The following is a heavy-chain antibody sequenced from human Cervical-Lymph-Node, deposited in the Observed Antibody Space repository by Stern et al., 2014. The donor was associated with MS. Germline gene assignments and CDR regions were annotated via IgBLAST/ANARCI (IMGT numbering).Heavy chain of an antibody. CDR1: GGSFSGYY. J-gene: IGHJ6*02. V-gene: IGHV4-34*01. CDR2: VNHSGST. D-gene: IGHD5-24*01. CDR3: ARDPRDGYNYPFTYYYGMDV. Sequence: QVQLQQWGAGLLKPSETLSLTCAVYGGSFSGYYWSWIRQPPGKGLEWIGEVNHSGSTNYNPSLKSRVTISVDTSKNQFSLKLSSVTAADTAVYYCARDPRDGYNYPFTYYYGMDVWGQGTTVTVSS.